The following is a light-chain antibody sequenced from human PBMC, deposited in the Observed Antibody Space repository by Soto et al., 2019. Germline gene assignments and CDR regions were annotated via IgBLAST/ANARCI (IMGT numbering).Light chain of an antibody. V-gene: IGLV2-8*01. CDR3: SAYAGINNVL. CDR2: EVN. CDR1: SSDVGGYKY. J-gene: IGLJ2*01. Sequence: QSVLTQPPSASGSPGQSVTISCTGTSSDVGGYKYVSWYQQKSGKAPKLIIYEVNERPSGVPDRFSGSKSDNTASLTVSGLQAEDDADYYCSAYAGINNVLFGGGTKLTVL.